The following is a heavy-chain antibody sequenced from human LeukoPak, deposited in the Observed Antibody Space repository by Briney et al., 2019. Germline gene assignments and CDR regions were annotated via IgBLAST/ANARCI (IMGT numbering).Heavy chain of an antibody. Sequence: ASVKVSCKASRYTFTSYDINWVRQATGQGLEWMGWMNPNSGNTGYAQKFQGRVTMTRNTSISTAYMELSSLRSEDTAVYYCAREMSTTVTNGGWFDPWGQGTLVTVSS. CDR1: RYTFTSYD. V-gene: IGHV1-8*01. CDR2: MNPNSGNT. J-gene: IGHJ5*02. D-gene: IGHD4-17*01. CDR3: AREMSTTVTNGGWFDP.